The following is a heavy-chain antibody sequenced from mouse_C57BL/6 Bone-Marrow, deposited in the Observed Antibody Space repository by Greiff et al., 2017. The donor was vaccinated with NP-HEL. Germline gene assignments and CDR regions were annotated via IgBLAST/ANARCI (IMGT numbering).Heavy chain of an antibody. CDR2: IYPRSGNT. CDR3: ARRAYYSKEDYAMDY. D-gene: IGHD2-5*01. Sequence: VQLQQSGAELARPGASVKLSCKASGYTFTSYGISWVKQRTGQGLEWIGEIYPRSGNTYYNEKFKGKATLTADKSSSTAYMELRSLTSEDSAVYFCARRAYYSKEDYAMDYWGQGTSVTVSS. J-gene: IGHJ4*01. V-gene: IGHV1-81*01. CDR1: GYTFTSYG.